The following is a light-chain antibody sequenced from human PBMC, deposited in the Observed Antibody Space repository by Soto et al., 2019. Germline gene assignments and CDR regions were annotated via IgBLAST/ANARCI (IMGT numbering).Light chain of an antibody. V-gene: IGLV1-44*01. J-gene: IGLJ1*01. CDR2: SND. CDR1: SSNIGTNA. CDR3: AAWDDSLNGYV. Sequence: QSVLSQPPSASGTPGQRFTFSCSGSSSNIGTNAVSWYQQLPGAAPKLLIKSNDQRPSGVPDRFSGSKSGASASLAIRGLQSEDEADYYCAAWDDSLNGYVFGTGTKVTVL.